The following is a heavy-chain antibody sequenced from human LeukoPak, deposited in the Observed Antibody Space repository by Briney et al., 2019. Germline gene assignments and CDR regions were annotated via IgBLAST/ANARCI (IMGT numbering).Heavy chain of an antibody. CDR3: ARDYDSSGYYYPVYEY. D-gene: IGHD3-22*01. J-gene: IGHJ4*02. Sequence: GGSLRLSCAASGFAFSSYDMNWVRQAPGKGLEWVSYISSSSSYIYYADSVKGRFTISRDNAKNSLYLQMNSLRAEDTAVYYCARDYDSSGYYYPVYEYWGQGTLVTVSS. CDR2: ISSSSSYI. CDR1: GFAFSSYD. V-gene: IGHV3-21*01.